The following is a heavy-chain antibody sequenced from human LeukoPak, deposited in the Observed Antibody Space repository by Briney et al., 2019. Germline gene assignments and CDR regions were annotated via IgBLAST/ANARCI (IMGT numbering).Heavy chain of an antibody. J-gene: IGHJ4*02. CDR2: ISGSDGST. Sequence: GGSLRLSCAASGFTFSSSAMTWVRQAPGKGLEWVSLISGSDGSTYYADSVKGRFTISRDNAKNSLYLQMNSLRAEDTAVYYCARGQGDSSGYLFDYWGQGTLVTVSS. CDR3: ARGQGDSSGYLFDY. CDR1: GFTFSSSA. V-gene: IGHV3-23*01. D-gene: IGHD3-22*01.